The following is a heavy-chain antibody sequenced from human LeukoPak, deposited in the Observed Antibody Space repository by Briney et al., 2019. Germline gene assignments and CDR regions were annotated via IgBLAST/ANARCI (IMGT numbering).Heavy chain of an antibody. CDR3: ANVRYSRSYYFDY. J-gene: IGHJ4*02. V-gene: IGHV3-7*01. CDR1: GFTFSSYL. Sequence: GGSLRLSCAASGFTFSSYLMSWVRQAPGKGLEWVANIKQDGSEKYYVDSVKGRFTISRDNAKNSLYLQMNSLRAEDTAMYYCANVRYSRSYYFDYWGQGTLVTVSS. D-gene: IGHD3-9*01. CDR2: IKQDGSEK.